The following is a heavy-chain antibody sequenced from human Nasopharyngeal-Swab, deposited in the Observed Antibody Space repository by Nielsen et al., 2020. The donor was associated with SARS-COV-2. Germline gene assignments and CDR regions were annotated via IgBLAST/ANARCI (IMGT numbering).Heavy chain of an antibody. D-gene: IGHD3-10*01. CDR2: ISGGGGGT. V-gene: IGHV3-23*01. J-gene: IGHJ4*02. Sequence: VRQAPGKGLEWVSAISGGGGGTYYADSVKGRFTISRDNSKNTLYLQMNSLRAEDTAVYYCAKREITMVRGVIGYFDYWGQGTLVTVSS. CDR3: AKREITMVRGVIGYFDY.